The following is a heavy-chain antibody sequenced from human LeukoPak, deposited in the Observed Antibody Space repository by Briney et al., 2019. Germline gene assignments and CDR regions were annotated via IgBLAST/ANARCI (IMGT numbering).Heavy chain of an antibody. V-gene: IGHV3-30*03. J-gene: IGHJ6*02. CDR3: AREDIVVVPAAREGKHYYYYGMDV. D-gene: IGHD2-2*01. CDR2: ISYDGSNK. Sequence: GGSLRLSCAASGFTFSSYGMHWVRQAPGKGLEWVAVISYDGSNKYYADSVKGRFTISRDNSKNTLYLQMNSLRAEDTAVYYCAREDIVVVPAAREGKHYYYYGMDVWGQGTTVTVSS. CDR1: GFTFSSYG.